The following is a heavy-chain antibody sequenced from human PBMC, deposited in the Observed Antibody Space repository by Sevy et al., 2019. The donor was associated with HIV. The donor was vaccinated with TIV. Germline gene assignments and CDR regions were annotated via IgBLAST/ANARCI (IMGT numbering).Heavy chain of an antibody. CDR1: GGSISSYY. J-gene: IGHJ1*01. V-gene: IGHV4-59*13. CDR2: IYYSGST. Sequence: SETLSLTCTVSGGSISSYYWSWIRQPPGKGLEWIGYIYYSGSTNYNPSLKSRVTISVDTSKNQFSLKLSSVTAADTAVYYCARDRVYYDSSGYRSGWFQHWGQGTLVTVSS. D-gene: IGHD3-22*01. CDR3: ARDRVYYDSSGYRSGWFQH.